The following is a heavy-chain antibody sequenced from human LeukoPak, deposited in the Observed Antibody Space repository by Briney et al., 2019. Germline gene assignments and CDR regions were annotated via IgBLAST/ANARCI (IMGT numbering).Heavy chain of an antibody. V-gene: IGHV3-49*04. J-gene: IGHJ4*02. CDR2: IRSKIYGETP. CDR3: TRDQTPYY. CDR1: TFSFSTYG. Sequence: GGSLRLSCAASTFSFSTYGMHWVRQAPGKGLEWVGFIRSKIYGETPEYAASVKGRFTISRDDSKGVAYLQMNSLKTEDTAVYYCTRDQTPYYWGQGTLATVSS.